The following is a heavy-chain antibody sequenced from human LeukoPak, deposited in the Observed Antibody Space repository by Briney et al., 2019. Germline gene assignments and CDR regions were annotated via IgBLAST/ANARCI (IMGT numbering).Heavy chain of an antibody. D-gene: IGHD6-13*01. CDR1: GFTFSDYY. Sequence: TGGSLRLSCAASGFTFSDYYMSWIRQAPGKGLEWVSYISSSGSTIYYADSVKGRFTISRDNAKNSLYLQMNSLRAEDTAVYYCARDHDSSSCPYFDYWGQGTLVTVSS. V-gene: IGHV3-11*04. CDR3: ARDHDSSSCPYFDY. CDR2: ISSSGSTI. J-gene: IGHJ4*02.